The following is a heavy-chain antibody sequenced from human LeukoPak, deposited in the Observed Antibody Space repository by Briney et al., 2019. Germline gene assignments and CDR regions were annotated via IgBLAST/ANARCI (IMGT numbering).Heavy chain of an antibody. Sequence: SETLSLTCTVSGASISGYYWSWIRQPPGKGLEWIGYIYYSGSTNYSPSLKSRLTISVDTSKNNFSLKLSSVTAADTAMYYCATIDSGGSGYFDYWGQGTLVTVSS. J-gene: IGHJ4*02. CDR3: ATIDSGGSGYFDY. D-gene: IGHD3-22*01. V-gene: IGHV4-59*01. CDR2: IYYSGST. CDR1: GASISGYY.